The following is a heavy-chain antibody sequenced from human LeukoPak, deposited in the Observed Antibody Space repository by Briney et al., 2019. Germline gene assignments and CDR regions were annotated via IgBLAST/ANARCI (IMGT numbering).Heavy chain of an antibody. CDR3: ASGAYSFYYMDV. Sequence: SETLSLTCTVSGYSLSSGYFWGWMRQPPGKGLEWIGSIYHSVTTHYNPSLKSRVTISLDTSKNQFSLKLTSVTAADTAVYYCASGAYSFYYMDVWGKGTTVTISS. D-gene: IGHD5-18*01. J-gene: IGHJ6*03. V-gene: IGHV4-38-2*02. CDR1: GYSLSSGYF. CDR2: IYHSVTT.